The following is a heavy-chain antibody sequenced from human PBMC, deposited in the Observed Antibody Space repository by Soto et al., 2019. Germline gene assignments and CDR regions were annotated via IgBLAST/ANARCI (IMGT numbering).Heavy chain of an antibody. D-gene: IGHD6-25*01. V-gene: IGHV4-39*01. CDR2: IYYSGST. Sequence: SETLSLTCTVSGGSISSSGNHWTWIRQPPGKGLEWIGNIYYSGSTYYNPSLKSRVTMSVDTPKNQFSLKLNSVTAADTAVYYCEKYSTDYGWLDPWGQGTLVTVSS. CDR1: GGSISSSGNH. J-gene: IGHJ5*02. CDR3: EKYSTDYGWLDP.